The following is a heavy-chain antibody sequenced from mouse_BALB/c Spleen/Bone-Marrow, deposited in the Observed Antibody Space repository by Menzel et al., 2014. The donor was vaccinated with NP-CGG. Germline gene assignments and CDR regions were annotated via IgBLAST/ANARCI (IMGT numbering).Heavy chain of an antibody. V-gene: IGHV1S137*01. J-gene: IGHJ2*01. CDR3: ARVSYDYFDY. CDR2: ISTYYGDA. D-gene: IGHD1-1*01. Sequence: QVQLKQSGAELVRPGVSVKISCKGSGYTFTDYALHWVKQSHAKSLEWIGIISTYYGDASYNQKFKGKATMTVDKSSSTAYMELARLTSGDSAIYYCARVSYDYFDYWGQGTTLTVSS. CDR1: GYTFTDYA.